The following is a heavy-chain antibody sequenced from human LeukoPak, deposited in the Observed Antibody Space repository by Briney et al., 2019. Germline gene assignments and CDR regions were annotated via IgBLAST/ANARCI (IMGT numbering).Heavy chain of an antibody. CDR2: IYTSGST. D-gene: IGHD2-8*01. Sequence: SETLSLTCTVSGGXISNSYCSWIRQPAGKGLEWIGRIYTSGSTNYNPSLKSRVTMSVDTSKNQFSLNLSSVTAADTAVYYCARIMGRDAFDIWGQGTMVTVSS. J-gene: IGHJ3*02. CDR1: GGXISNSY. CDR3: ARIMGRDAFDI. V-gene: IGHV4-4*07.